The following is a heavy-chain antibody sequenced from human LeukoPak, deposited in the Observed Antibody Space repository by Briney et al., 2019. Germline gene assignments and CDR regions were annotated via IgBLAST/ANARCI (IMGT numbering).Heavy chain of an antibody. J-gene: IGHJ4*02. CDR3: ARLDYGDYSGYFDY. CDR1: GYSISSGYY. V-gene: IGHV4-61*01. D-gene: IGHD4-17*01. CDR2: IYYSGST. Sequence: SETLSLTCAVSGYSISSGYYWGWIRQPPGKGLEWIGYIYYSGSTNYNPSLKSRVTISVDTSKNQFSLKLSSVTAADTAVYYCARLDYGDYSGYFDYWGQGTLVTVSS.